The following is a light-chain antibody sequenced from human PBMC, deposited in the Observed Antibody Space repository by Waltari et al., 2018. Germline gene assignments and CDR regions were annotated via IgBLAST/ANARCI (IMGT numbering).Light chain of an antibody. Sequence: EIVMTQSPATLSVSSAERAPLSCRASQLVSSNLAWYQQKAGQAPRLPIYGASTRATGIAARFSGSGSETEFTLTISSLQSEDFAVYYCQQYSNWPPLTFGGGTKVEIK. J-gene: IGKJ4*01. V-gene: IGKV3-15*01. CDR1: QLVSSN. CDR2: GAS. CDR3: QQYSNWPPLT.